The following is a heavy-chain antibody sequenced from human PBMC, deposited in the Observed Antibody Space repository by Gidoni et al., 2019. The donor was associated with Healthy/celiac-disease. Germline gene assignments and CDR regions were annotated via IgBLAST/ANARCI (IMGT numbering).Heavy chain of an antibody. CDR1: SSYA. CDR2: ISYDGSNK. CDR3: ARSGITMVRGVIRY. V-gene: IGHV3-30-3*01. Sequence: SSYAMHWVSQAPGKGLEWVAVISYDGSNKYYADSVNGRFTISRDNSKHTLYLQMNSLRAEDTAVYYCARSGITMVRGVIRYWGQGTLVTVSS. J-gene: IGHJ4*02. D-gene: IGHD3-10*01.